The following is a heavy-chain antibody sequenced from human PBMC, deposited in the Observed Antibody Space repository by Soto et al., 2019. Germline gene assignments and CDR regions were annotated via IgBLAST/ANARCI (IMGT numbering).Heavy chain of an antibody. Sequence: QVTLKESGPVLVKPTETLTLTCTVSGFSLTNATVGVSWIRQPPGKALEWLAHIFSNDEKSYNTSLKSRLTISKDTSKSQVVLTMTNMDPVDTATYYCARSRLVLKGGNAFDIWGQGTMVTVSS. CDR2: IFSNDEK. CDR1: GFSLTNATVG. J-gene: IGHJ3*02. CDR3: ARSRLVLKGGNAFDI. V-gene: IGHV2-26*01. D-gene: IGHD6-19*01.